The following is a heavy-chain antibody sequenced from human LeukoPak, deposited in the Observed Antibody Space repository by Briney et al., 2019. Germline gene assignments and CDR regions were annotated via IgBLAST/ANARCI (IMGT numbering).Heavy chain of an antibody. V-gene: IGHV4-61*02. Sequence: PSETLSLTCTVSGGSISSGSYYWSWIRQPAGKGLEWIGRIYTSGSTNHNPSLKSRVTISVDTSKNQFSLKLSSVTAADTAVYYCARKGSAIGSWGQGTLVTVSS. CDR2: IYTSGST. D-gene: IGHD5-18*01. CDR1: GGSISSGSYY. CDR3: ARKGSAIGS. J-gene: IGHJ4*02.